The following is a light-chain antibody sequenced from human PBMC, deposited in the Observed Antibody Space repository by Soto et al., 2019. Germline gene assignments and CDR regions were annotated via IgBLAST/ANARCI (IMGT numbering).Light chain of an antibody. J-gene: IGLJ2*01. V-gene: IGLV1-40*01. Sequence: QSVLTQPPSVSGALGQRVTISCNGDNTNIGAGYDVQWYQHLPGAAPRLLIYGNNHRPSGVPDRFSGSKYGTSASLSITGLQAEDEADYYCQSCDIRVIDTVVFGGGTKLKVL. CDR3: QSCDIRVIDTVV. CDR2: GNN. CDR1: NTNIGAGYD.